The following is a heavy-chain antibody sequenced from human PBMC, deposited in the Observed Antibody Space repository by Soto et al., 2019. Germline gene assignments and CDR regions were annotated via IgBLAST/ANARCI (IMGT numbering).Heavy chain of an antibody. CDR2: IYWDDDK. Sequence: QITLKESGPTLVKPTQTLTLTCTFSGFSLSTSGVGVGWIRQPPGKALEWLALIYWDDDKRYSPSLKSRLTITKDASKNQVILTMTNMDPVDTATYYSAHGLPGHCSGGSCDSEVWFDPWGQGTLVTDSS. J-gene: IGHJ5*02. D-gene: IGHD2-15*01. CDR1: GFSLSTSGVG. CDR3: AHGLPGHCSGGSCDSEVWFDP. V-gene: IGHV2-5*02.